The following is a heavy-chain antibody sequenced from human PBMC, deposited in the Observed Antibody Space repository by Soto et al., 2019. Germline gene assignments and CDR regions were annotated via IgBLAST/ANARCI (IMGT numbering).Heavy chain of an antibody. CDR1: GFTFSSYG. J-gene: IGHJ4*02. D-gene: IGHD1-26*01. CDR3: ARDRQGVDY. CDR2: IWYDGSNK. V-gene: IGHV3-33*01. Sequence: QVQLVESGGGVVQPGRSLRLSCAASGFTFSSYGMHWVRQAPGKGLEWVAVIWYDGSNKYYADSVKGRFTISRDNSKNTLYRKMNSLRAEDTAVYYCARDRQGVDYWGQGTLVTVSS.